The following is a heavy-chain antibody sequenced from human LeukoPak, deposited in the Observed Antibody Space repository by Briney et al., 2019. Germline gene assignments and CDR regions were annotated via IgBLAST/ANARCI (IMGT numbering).Heavy chain of an antibody. CDR3: AKDLRITIFGVADY. D-gene: IGHD3-3*01. J-gene: IGHJ4*02. V-gene: IGHV3-23*01. CDR2: ISGSGGST. CDR1: GFTFSSYA. Sequence: GGSLRLSCAASGFTFSSYAMSWVRQAPGKGLEWVSAISGSGGSTYYADFVKGRFTISRDNSKNTLYLQMNSLRAEDTAVYYCAKDLRITIFGVADYWGQGTLVTVSS.